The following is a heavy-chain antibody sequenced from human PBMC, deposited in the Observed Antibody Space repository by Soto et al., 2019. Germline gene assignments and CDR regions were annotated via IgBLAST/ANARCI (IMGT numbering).Heavy chain of an antibody. CDR1: GFNFNDYG. J-gene: IGHJ6*02. CDR3: AKDMENGYNPYYYYGMDV. Sequence: EVPLVESGGDLVQPGRSLRLSCAASGFNFNDYGMHWVRQAPGKGLEWVSSISWNSVSIGYADSVKGRFTISRDNAKNSIYLQMNSLRAEDTALYYCAKDMENGYNPYYYYGMDVWGQGTTVTVSS. CDR2: ISWNSVSI. V-gene: IGHV3-9*01. D-gene: IGHD3-10*01.